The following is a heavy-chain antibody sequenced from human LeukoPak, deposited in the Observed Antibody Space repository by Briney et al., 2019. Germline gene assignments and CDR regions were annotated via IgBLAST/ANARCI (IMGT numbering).Heavy chain of an antibody. D-gene: IGHD1-26*01. J-gene: IGHJ4*02. V-gene: IGHV3-30-3*02. CDR3: AKTHRQTKVGALFYYFDY. CDR1: GFTFSSYA. Sequence: QAGGSLRLSCAASGFTFSSYAMHWARQAPGKGLEWVAVISYDGSNKYYADSVKGRFTISRDNSKNTLYLQMNSLRAEDTAVYYCAKTHRQTKVGALFYYFDYWGQGTLVTVSS. CDR2: ISYDGSNK.